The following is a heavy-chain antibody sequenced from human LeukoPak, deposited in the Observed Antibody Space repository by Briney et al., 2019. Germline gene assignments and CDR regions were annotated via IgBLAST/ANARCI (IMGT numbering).Heavy chain of an antibody. Sequence: SETLSLTRTVSGGSISSYYWSWIRQPPGKGLEWIGYIYYSGSTNYNPSLKSRVTISVDTSKNQFSLKLSSVTAADTAVYYCARQEGKYYDILTGYSPGGWFNPWGQGTLVTVSS. V-gene: IGHV4-59*08. D-gene: IGHD3-9*01. CDR3: ARQEGKYYDILTGYSPGGWFNP. J-gene: IGHJ5*02. CDR1: GGSISSYY. CDR2: IYYSGST.